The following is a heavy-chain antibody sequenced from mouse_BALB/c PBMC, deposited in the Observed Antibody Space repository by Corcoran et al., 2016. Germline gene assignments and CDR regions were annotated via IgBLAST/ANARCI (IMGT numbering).Heavy chain of an antibody. J-gene: IGHJ2*01. CDR1: GFSLSTSDMG. Sequence: QVTLKESGPGILQPSPNLSLTCSFYGFSLSTSDMGLSWIRQPSGKGLEWLAHIYWDDDKRYNPPLKSRLTISKDTSRNQVFLKITSVDTADTATYYCARRVQLGYFDYWGQGTTLTVSS. D-gene: IGHD4-1*02. V-gene: IGHV8-12*01. CDR2: IYWDDDK. CDR3: ARRVQLGYFDY.